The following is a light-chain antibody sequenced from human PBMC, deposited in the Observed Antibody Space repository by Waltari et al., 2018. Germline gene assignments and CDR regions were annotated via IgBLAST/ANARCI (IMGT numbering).Light chain of an antibody. CDR1: SSAVGGVDI. CDR3: TSQSSNNEVE. CDR2: DVK. J-gene: IGLJ2*01. Sequence: QSALTQPAPGSGPLGQSTTIPCSGRSSAVGGVDIVSWFQDHPAQAPKVIIYDVKNRASGISDRFSGSKSGNTASLTISGLQAEDEGDYYCTSQSSNNEVEFGGGTKVTVL. V-gene: IGLV2-14*03.